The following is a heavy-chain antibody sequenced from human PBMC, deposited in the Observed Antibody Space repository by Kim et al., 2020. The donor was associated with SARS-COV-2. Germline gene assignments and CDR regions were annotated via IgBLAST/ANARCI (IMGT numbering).Heavy chain of an antibody. J-gene: IGHJ4*02. CDR3: ANEAVAGCFDH. D-gene: IGHD6-19*01. Sequence: ASVKVSCKASGYSFTTFALYWVRRAPGQRLEWMGWINGGNGNTRYSQKFQARVSITRGTSATTAYLELSGLRSEDTAVYYCANEAVAGCFDHWGQGTLVSVSS. CDR1: GYSFTTFA. V-gene: IGHV1-3*01. CDR2: INGGNGNT.